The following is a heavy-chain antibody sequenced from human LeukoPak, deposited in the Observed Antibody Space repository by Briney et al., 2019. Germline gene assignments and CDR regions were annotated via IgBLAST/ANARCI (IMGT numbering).Heavy chain of an antibody. D-gene: IGHD5-12*01. CDR2: ISWNSGSI. CDR3: AKDMATELAIDY. CDR1: GFTFDDYA. Sequence: GRSLRLSCAASGFTFDDYAMHWVRQAPGKGLEWVSGISWNSGSIGYADSVKSRFTISRDNAKNSLYLQMNSLRAEDTALYYCAKDMATELAIDYWGQGTLVTVST. J-gene: IGHJ4*02. V-gene: IGHV3-9*01.